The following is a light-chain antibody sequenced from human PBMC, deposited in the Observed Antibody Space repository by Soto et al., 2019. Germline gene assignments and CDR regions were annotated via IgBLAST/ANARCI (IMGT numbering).Light chain of an antibody. V-gene: IGKV3-11*01. CDR2: DDS. J-gene: IGKJ4*01. CDR1: RGIDTY. CDR3: QQRSSWPLT. Sequence: EIVWTQSPATLYLSPGERATLSCRASRGIDTYLAWYQQKRGQAPRLLIYDDSNRTTGIPARFSGGGSGTDFTLSISSLETDDFAVYYCQQRSSWPLTFGGGTKVEIK.